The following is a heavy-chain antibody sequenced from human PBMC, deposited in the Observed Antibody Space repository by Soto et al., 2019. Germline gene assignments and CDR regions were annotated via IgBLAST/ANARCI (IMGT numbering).Heavy chain of an antibody. V-gene: IGHV1-69*06. J-gene: IGHJ4*02. D-gene: IGHD1-26*01. CDR2: IVPNVGTV. CDR1: GGTLSSFINYP. CDR3: ARRDTSGFLRYFDN. Sequence: QMQLVQSGAEVKKPGSSVKVSCKASGGTLSSFINYPINWVRQAPGQGLEWMGGIVPNVGTVNYAQKFQGRVTLTADKSTGTAYMEVSSPRSEDTALYYCARRDTSGFLRYFDNWGQGTLVTVSS.